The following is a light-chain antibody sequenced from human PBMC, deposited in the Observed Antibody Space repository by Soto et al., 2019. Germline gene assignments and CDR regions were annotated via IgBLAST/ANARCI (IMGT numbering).Light chain of an antibody. CDR2: GAT. V-gene: IGKV3-20*01. Sequence: LSQSAAAVSFNKGERATLSCWASESIGDYLAWYQQKPGQAPRLLIYGATMRTTGTPDRFSGAGSETDFTLAISRLEPGDFAVHYCQQYVTSPAITFAQGTLLEI. J-gene: IGKJ5*01. CDR1: ESIGDY. CDR3: QQYVTSPAIT.